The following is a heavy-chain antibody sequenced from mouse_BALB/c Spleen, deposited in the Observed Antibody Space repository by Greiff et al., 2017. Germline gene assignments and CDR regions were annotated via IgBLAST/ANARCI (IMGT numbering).Heavy chain of an antibody. CDR2: ISSGSSTI. CDR3: ARRYYYGSSYDYAMDY. V-gene: IGHV5-17*02. D-gene: IGHD1-1*01. Sequence: DVMLVESGGCLVQPGGSRKLSCAASGFTFSSFGMHWVRQAPEKGLEWVAYISSGSSTIYYADTVKGRFTISRDNPKNTLFLQMTSLRSEDTAMYYCARRYYYGSSYDYAMDYWGQGTSVTVSS. CDR1: GFTFSSFG. J-gene: IGHJ4*01.